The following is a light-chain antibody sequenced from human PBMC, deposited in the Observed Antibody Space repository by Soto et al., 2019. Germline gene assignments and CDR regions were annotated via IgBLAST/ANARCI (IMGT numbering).Light chain of an antibody. J-gene: IGLJ2*01. CDR2: DVS. CDR3: CSYVGSYSVV. V-gene: IGLV2-11*01. CDR1: SSNGGDYNY. Sequence: QSALTQPRSVSGSPGQSVTMSCTGTSSNGGDYNYVSWYQQHPGKAPKLMIYDVSKRPSGVPDRFSGSKSGNTASLTISGLQAEDEADYYCCSYVGSYSVVFGGGTKLTVL.